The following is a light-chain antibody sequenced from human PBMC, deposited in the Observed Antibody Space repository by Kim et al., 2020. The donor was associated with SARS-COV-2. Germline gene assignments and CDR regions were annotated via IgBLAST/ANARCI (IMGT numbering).Light chain of an antibody. CDR3: AARDDSLSGPV. Sequence: GQLVTISCSGIGSNIGTNYFYWYQHLPQTAPKLLIYRSDQRPSGVPDRFSGSKSGTSASLAISGLRSEDEADYYCAARDDSLSGPVFGGGTKLTVL. V-gene: IGLV1-47*01. CDR1: GSNIGTNY. CDR2: RSD. J-gene: IGLJ3*02.